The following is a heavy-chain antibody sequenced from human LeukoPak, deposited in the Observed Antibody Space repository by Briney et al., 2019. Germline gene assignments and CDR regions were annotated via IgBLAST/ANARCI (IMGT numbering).Heavy chain of an antibody. CDR2: ISSSSSYI. CDR3: ARGGEDIVVVVAATADY. D-gene: IGHD2-15*01. Sequence: GGSLRLSCAASGFTFSSYSMNWVRQAPGKGLEWVSSISSSSSYIYYADSVKGRFTISRDNAKNSLYLQMNSLRAEDTAVYYCARGGEDIVVVVAATADYWGQGTLVTVSS. V-gene: IGHV3-21*04. J-gene: IGHJ4*02. CDR1: GFTFSSYS.